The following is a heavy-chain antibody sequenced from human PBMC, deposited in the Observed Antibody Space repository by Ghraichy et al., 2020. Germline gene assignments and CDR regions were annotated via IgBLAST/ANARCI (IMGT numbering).Heavy chain of an antibody. CDR3: AKDLRWQNYYYFDL. CDR1: GFIFTSYA. V-gene: IGHV3-23*01. CDR2: ITGSYGRT. J-gene: IGHJ2*01. Sequence: GGSLRLSCAASGFIFTSYAMSWVRQAPGKGLEWVSGITGSYGRTYYADSVKGRFTISRDNSKNTLYLQMDSLRAEDTAVYYCAKDLRWQNYYYFDLWGRGTLVTVSS. D-gene: IGHD5-24*01.